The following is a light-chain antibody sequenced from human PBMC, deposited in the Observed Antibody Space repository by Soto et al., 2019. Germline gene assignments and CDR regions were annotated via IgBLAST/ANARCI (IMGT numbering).Light chain of an antibody. Sequence: QSALTQPASVSGSPGQSITISCTGTSSDVGAYNFVSWHQQHPGKAPKLMIYNVYDRPSGISYRFSGSKSGNTASLTFSGLQGEDEADYYCSAYTVSRTYVFGTGTKVTVL. V-gene: IGLV2-14*03. J-gene: IGLJ1*01. CDR1: SSDVGAYNF. CDR3: SAYTVSRTYV. CDR2: NVY.